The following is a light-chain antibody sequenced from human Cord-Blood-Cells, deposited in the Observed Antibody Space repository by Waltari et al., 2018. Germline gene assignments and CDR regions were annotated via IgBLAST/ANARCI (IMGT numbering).Light chain of an antibody. CDR2: AAS. V-gene: IGKV1-39*01. CDR1: QSISSY. CDR3: QQSYSTVLT. J-gene: IGKJ4*01. Sequence: DIQMTQSPSSLSASVGDRVTITCRASQSISSYLNWYQQKPGKAPKLLIYAASSLQSGVPSRFSGSGYGTDFTLTISSLQPEDFATYYCQQSYSTVLTFGGGTKVEIK.